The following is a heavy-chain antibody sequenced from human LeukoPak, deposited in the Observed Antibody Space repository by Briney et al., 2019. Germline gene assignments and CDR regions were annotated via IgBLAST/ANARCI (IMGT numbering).Heavy chain of an antibody. CDR3: ATGGVARPDY. CDR2: ISSSSSTM. V-gene: IGHV3-48*01. CDR1: GFPFNNFG. J-gene: IGHJ4*02. Sequence: GGSLRLSCAASGFPFNNFGMNWVRQAPGKGLEWVSYISSSSSTMSYADSVKGRFTIPRDNAKNSLFLQMNSLRAEDTAVYYCATGGVARPDYWGQGTLVTVSS. D-gene: IGHD6-6*01.